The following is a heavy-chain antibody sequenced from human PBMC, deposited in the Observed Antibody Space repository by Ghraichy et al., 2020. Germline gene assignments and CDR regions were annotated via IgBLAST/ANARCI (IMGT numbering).Heavy chain of an antibody. CDR2: IYYSGST. J-gene: IGHJ6*03. CDR1: GGSISSGGYY. Sequence: SETLSLTCTVSGGSISSGGYYWSWIRQHPGKGLEWIGYIYYSGSTYYNPSLKSRVTISVDTSKNQFSLKLSSVTAADTAVYYCARANAAYYYYYYMDVWGKGTTVTVSS. V-gene: IGHV4-31*03. CDR3: ARANAAYYYYYYMDV. D-gene: IGHD6-25*01.